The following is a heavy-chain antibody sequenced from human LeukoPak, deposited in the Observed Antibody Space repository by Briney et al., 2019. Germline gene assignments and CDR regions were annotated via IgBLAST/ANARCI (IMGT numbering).Heavy chain of an antibody. J-gene: IGHJ6*03. Sequence: GGSLRLSCAPSVFTFSIYGMHWVRDAPGKGLEWVAFIRYDGSNKYYADSVKGRFTISRDNSKNTLYLQMNSLRAEDTAVYYCAKSLLYYYYMDVWGKGTTVTISS. CDR2: IRYDGSNK. CDR3: AKSLLYYYYMDV. CDR1: VFTFSIYG. V-gene: IGHV3-30*02. D-gene: IGHD3-3*01.